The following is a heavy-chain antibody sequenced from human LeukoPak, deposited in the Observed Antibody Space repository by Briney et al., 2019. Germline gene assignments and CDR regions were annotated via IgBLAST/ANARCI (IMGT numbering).Heavy chain of an antibody. CDR2: ISYDGSNK. J-gene: IGHJ4*02. V-gene: IGHV3-30*04. CDR1: GFTFSSYA. D-gene: IGHD3-22*01. CDR3: ARDRYYDSSGYLDY. Sequence: GRSLGLSCAASGFTFSSYAMHWVRQAPGKGLEWVAVISYDGSNKYYADSAKGRFTISRDNSKNTLYLQMNSLRAEDTAVYYCARDRYYDSSGYLDYWGQGTLVTVSS.